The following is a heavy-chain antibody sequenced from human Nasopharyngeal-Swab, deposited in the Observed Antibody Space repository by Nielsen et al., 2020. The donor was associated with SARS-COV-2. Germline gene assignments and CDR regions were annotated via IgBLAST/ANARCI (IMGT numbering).Heavy chain of an antibody. CDR2: IWYDGSHK. J-gene: IGHJ4*02. CDR3: ARDPAHEVYSSSWYYFEY. D-gene: IGHD6-13*01. V-gene: IGHV3-33*01. CDR1: GFTFSSYG. Sequence: GESLKISCAASGFTFSSYGTHWVRQAPGKGLEWVAVIWYDGSHKYYADSVKGRFTISRDNSKNTLYLQMNSLRAEDTAVYYCARDPAHEVYSSSWYYFEYWGQGALVTVSS.